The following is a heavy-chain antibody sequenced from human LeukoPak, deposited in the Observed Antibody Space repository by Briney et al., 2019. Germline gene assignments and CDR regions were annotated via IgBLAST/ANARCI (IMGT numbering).Heavy chain of an antibody. CDR2: INTNTGNP. Sequence: GASVKVSCKASGYTFTSYAMNWVRQAPGQGLEWMGWINTNTGNPTYAQGFTGRVVFSLDTSVSTAYLQISSLKAEDTAVYYCARVYYDSLLGEGYFDYWGQGTLVTVSS. J-gene: IGHJ4*02. CDR1: GYTFTSYA. V-gene: IGHV7-4-1*02. CDR3: ARVYYDSLLGEGYFDY. D-gene: IGHD3-22*01.